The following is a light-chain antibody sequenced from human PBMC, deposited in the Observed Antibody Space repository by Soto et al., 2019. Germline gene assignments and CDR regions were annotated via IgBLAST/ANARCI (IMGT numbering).Light chain of an antibody. CDR2: GAS. CDR1: QSVGSN. J-gene: IGKJ1*01. CDR3: QQYSDWPRT. Sequence: ETVMTQSPATLSVSPAERATLSCRASQSVGSNLAWYQQKPGQAPRHLISGASTRADGIPDRFSGSGSGTYFTLTISSLQYEDSAVYYCQQYSDWPRTFGQGTKVEIK. V-gene: IGKV3-15*01.